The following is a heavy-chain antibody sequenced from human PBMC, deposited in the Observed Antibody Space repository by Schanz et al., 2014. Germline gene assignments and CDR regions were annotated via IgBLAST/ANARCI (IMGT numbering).Heavy chain of an antibody. D-gene: IGHD6-19*01. CDR2: ITRQGTT. CDR1: GFTVNNYA. V-gene: IGHV3-23*01. CDR3: AKDHPSSGWPAFDV. Sequence: EVQLLESGGRLVQPGGSLRLSCTVSGFTVNNYAMNWVRQAPGRGLEWVSGITRQGTTYYGDFVRGRFSISRDLSSNTLDLQMNSLRADDSAIYDCAKDHPSSGWPAFDVWGQGTQXTVSS. J-gene: IGHJ4*02.